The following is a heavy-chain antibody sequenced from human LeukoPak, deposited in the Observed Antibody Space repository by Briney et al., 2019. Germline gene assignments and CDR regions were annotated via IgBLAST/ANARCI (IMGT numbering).Heavy chain of an antibody. J-gene: IGHJ3*02. Sequence: PSETLSLTCTVSGGSISSSSYYWGWIGQLQGKGLEWIGSIYYSGSTYYNPSLKSRVTISVDTSKNQFSLKLGSVTAADTAVYYCAVGRPSRGVIDAFDIWGQGTMVTVSS. CDR2: IYYSGST. V-gene: IGHV4-39*01. CDR3: AVGRPSRGVIDAFDI. D-gene: IGHD3-10*01. CDR1: GGSISSSSYY.